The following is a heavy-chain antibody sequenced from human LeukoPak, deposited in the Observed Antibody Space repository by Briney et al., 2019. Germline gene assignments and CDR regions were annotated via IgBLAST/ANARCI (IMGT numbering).Heavy chain of an antibody. J-gene: IGHJ4*02. Sequence: GRSLRLSCAASGFTFSSYAMHWVRQAPGKGLEGVAVISYDGSNKYYADSVKGRFTISRDNSKNTLYLQMNSLRAEDTAVYYCARDCSGGSCYSRDPFDYWGRGTLVTVSS. CDR1: GFTFSSYA. CDR3: ARDCSGGSCYSRDPFDY. D-gene: IGHD2-15*01. V-gene: IGHV3-30-3*01. CDR2: ISYDGSNK.